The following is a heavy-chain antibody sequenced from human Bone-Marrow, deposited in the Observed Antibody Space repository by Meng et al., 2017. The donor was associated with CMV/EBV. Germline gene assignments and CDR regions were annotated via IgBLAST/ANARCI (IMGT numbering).Heavy chain of an antibody. Sequence: GESLKISCAASGFTVSSNYMSWVRQAPGKGLEWVSVIYSGGSTYYADSVKGRFTISRDNSKNTLYLQMNSLRAEDTAVYYCARDYSTSGLFYYYSMDVWGQGTTVTVSS. V-gene: IGHV3-53*01. D-gene: IGHD2-2*01. J-gene: IGHJ6*02. CDR1: GFTVSSNY. CDR3: ARDYSTSGLFYYYSMDV. CDR2: IYSGGST.